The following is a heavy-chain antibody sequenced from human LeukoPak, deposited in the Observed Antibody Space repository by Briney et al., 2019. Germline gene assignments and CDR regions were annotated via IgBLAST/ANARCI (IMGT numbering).Heavy chain of an antibody. D-gene: IGHD3-22*01. V-gene: IGHV4-61*02. CDR1: GGSISSGSYY. CDR2: FYTSGDT. CDR3: ARALGCGSYSCCPDF. Sequence: SQTLSLTCTVSGGSISSGSYYWSWIRQPAGKGLEWIGRFYTSGDTNYNPSLKSRVTISVDTSKNQFSLNLSSVTAADTAVYYCARALGCGSYSCCPDFWGQGTLVTVSS. J-gene: IGHJ4*02.